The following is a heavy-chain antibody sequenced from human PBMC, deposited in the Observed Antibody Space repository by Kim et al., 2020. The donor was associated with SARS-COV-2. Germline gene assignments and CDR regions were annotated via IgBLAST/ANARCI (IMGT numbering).Heavy chain of an antibody. CDR1: GGSFSGYY. CDR3: ARGVGVAAAGMNWFDP. J-gene: IGHJ5*02. V-gene: IGHV4-34*01. CDR2: INHSGST. D-gene: IGHD6-13*01. Sequence: SETLSLTCAVYGGSFSGYYWSWIRQPPGKGLEWIGEINHSGSTNYNPSLKSRVTISVDTSKNQFSLKLSSVTAADTAVYYCARGVGVAAAGMNWFDPWGQGTLVTVSS.